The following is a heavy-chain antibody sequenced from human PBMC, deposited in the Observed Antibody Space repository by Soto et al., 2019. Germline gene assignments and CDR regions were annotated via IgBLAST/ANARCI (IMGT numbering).Heavy chain of an antibody. CDR2: INAGNGNT. J-gene: IGHJ6*02. CDR3: ARDQARGYYYGMDV. D-gene: IGHD3-10*01. Sequence: QVQLVQSGAEVKKPGASVKVSCKASGYTFTSYAMHWVRQAPGQRLEWMGWINAGNGNTKYSQKFQGRVTITRDTSASTAYMELSSLRSEDMAVYYCARDQARGYYYGMDVWGQGTTVTVSS. V-gene: IGHV1-3*01. CDR1: GYTFTSYA.